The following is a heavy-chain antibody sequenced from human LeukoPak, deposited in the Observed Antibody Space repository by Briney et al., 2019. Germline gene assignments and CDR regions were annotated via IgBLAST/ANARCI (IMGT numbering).Heavy chain of an antibody. CDR3: AKTPTTYYYDSSGYYLWYYDY. Sequence: PGGSLRLSCAASGFTFSSYAMSWVRQAPGKGLEWVSAISGSGGSTYYADSVKGRFTISRDNSKNTLYLQMNSLRAEDTAVYYCAKTPTTYYYDSSGYYLWYYDYCGQGTLVTVSS. J-gene: IGHJ4*02. CDR1: GFTFSSYA. CDR2: ISGSGGST. D-gene: IGHD3-22*01. V-gene: IGHV3-23*01.